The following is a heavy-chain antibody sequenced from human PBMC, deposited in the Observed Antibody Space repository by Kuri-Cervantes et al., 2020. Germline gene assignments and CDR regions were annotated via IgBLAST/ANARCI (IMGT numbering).Heavy chain of an antibody. J-gene: IGHJ5*02. Sequence: ASVKVSCKASGYTFTGYYMHWVRQAPGQGLEWMGWINPNSGGTNYAQKFQGRVTMTRDTSISTAYMELSRLRSDDTAVYYCARETGGQWGSKNWFDPWGQGTLVTVSS. D-gene: IGHD1-14*01. V-gene: IGHV1-2*02. CDR3: ARETGGQWGSKNWFDP. CDR1: GYTFTGYY. CDR2: INPNSGGT.